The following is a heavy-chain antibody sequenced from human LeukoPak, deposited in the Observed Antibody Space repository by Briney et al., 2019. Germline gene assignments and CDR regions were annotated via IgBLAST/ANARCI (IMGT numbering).Heavy chain of an antibody. V-gene: IGHV4-34*01. CDR2: INHSGRT. CDR3: ARLSSGLDA. CDR1: GGSFSDYY. Sequence: SETLSLTCTVYGGSFSDYYWTWIRQPPGKWLEWIGEINHSGRTNYNASLRSRVTISIDTSMKQFPLKLSSVTAADSAVYYCARLSSGLDAWGRGTLVTVSS. J-gene: IGHJ5*02. D-gene: IGHD3-22*01.